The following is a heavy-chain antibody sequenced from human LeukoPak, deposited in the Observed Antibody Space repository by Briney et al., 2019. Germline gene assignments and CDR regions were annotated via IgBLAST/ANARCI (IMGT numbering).Heavy chain of an antibody. V-gene: IGHV1-2*02. J-gene: IGHJ4*02. Sequence: ASVKVSCKASEYTFTGYYIHWVRQAPGQGLEWMGWINPNSGGTNYAQKFQGRVTMTRDTSISTAYMELSRLRSDDTAVYYCARSHDTVTTLRIGYWGQGTLVTVSS. CDR2: INPNSGGT. CDR3: ARSHDTVTTLRIGY. CDR1: EYTFTGYY. D-gene: IGHD4-17*01.